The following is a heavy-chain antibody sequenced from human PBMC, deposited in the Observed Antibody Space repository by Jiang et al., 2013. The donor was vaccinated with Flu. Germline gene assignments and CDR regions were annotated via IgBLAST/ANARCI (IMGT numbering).Heavy chain of an antibody. D-gene: IGHD6-19*01. V-gene: IGHV1-46*01. Sequence: GIINPSGGSTSYAQKFQGRVTMTRDTSTSTVYMELSSLRSEDTAVYYCARDFEEWLADYWGQGTLVTVSS. CDR2: INPSGGST. J-gene: IGHJ4*02. CDR3: ARDFEEWLADY.